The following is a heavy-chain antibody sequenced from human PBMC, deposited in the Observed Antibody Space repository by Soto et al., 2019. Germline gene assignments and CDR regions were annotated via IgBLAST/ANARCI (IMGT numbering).Heavy chain of an antibody. V-gene: IGHV1-46*03. J-gene: IGHJ4*02. D-gene: IGHD3-9*01. CDR2: INPNGGNT. CDR1: GYTFTSYS. CDR3: AIIRRRYFDRLRSRGLEFDY. Sequence: GASVKVSCKASGYTFTSYSMHWVRQAPGQGLEWMGIINPNGGNTSYAQKFQGRVTMTRDTSTSTVYMELSSLRSEDTAVYYCAIIRRRYFDRLRSRGLEFDYWGQGTLVTVSS.